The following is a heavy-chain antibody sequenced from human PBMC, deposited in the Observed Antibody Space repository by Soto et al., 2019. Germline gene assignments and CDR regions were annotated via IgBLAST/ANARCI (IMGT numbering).Heavy chain of an antibody. CDR3: TTDGISGYYCDYAAF. D-gene: IGHD3-22*01. V-gene: IGHV3-15*01. CDR2: IKSETDGGTT. CDR1: GFTFSSAW. J-gene: IGHJ4*02. Sequence: EVQLVESGGGLVKPGGSLRLSCAASGFTFSSAWMSWVRQAPGKGLEWVGRIKSETDGGTTDYAAPVTGRFTISRDDSKNTLNLQMNSLKPENTALYYCTTDGISGYYCDYAAFWGQGTLGTVSS.